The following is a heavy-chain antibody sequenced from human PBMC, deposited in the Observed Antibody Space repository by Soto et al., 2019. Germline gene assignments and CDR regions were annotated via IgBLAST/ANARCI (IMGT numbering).Heavy chain of an antibody. CDR2: INESGDGT. V-gene: IGHV3-23*01. D-gene: IGHD2-2*01. J-gene: IGHJ4*02. CDR3: ASRRLPDCSRSSCYVFDY. CDR1: GFTFINYV. Sequence: PGGSLRLSCVASGFTFINYVMSWVRQAPEKGLEWVTGINESGDGTYADSVEGRFTISRDNSKNTVYLQMNSLRVEDPAIYYCASRRLPDCSRSSCYVFDYWGRGALVTVSS.